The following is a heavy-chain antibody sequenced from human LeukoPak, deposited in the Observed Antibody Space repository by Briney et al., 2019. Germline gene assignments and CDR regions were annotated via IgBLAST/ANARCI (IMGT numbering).Heavy chain of an antibody. CDR1: GGTFRHHA. CDR3: AREKTGDGHNFNWFDP. J-gene: IGHJ5*02. D-gene: IGHD5-24*01. CDR2: TIPFLDTP. V-gene: IGHV1-69*05. Sequence: SVKVSCKALGGTFRHHAVSWVRQAPGQGLEWMGGTIPFLDTPQYAQRFQGRLTITTDESTITAYMELNSLESDDTAVYYCAREKTGDGHNFNWFDPWGQGTLDTVSS.